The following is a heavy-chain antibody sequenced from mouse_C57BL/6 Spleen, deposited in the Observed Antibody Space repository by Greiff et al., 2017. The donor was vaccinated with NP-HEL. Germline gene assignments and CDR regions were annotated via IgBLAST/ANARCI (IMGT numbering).Heavy chain of an antibody. Sequence: VQLQQPGAELVKPGASVKMSCKASGYTFTSYWITWVKQRPGQGLEWIGDIYPGSGSTNYNEKFKSKATLTVDTSSSTAYMQLSILTSEDSAVYYCARKAIYYDYDEDAPYYYAMDYWGQGTSVTVSS. D-gene: IGHD2-4*01. CDR1: GYTFTSYW. J-gene: IGHJ4*01. V-gene: IGHV1-55*01. CDR2: IYPGSGST. CDR3: ARKAIYYDYDEDAPYYYAMDY.